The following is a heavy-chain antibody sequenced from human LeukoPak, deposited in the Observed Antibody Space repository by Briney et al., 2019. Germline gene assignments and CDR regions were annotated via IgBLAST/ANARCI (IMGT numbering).Heavy chain of an antibody. CDR3: ARVPPGIAAAGTNEFWFDP. V-gene: IGHV4-59*01. CDR1: GGSISSYY. J-gene: IGHJ5*02. Sequence: SETLSLTCTVSGGSISSYYWSWIRQPPGKGLEWIGYIYTSGSTNYNPSLKSRVTISVDTSKNQFSLKLSSVTATDTAVYYCARVPPGIAAAGTNEFWFDPWGQGTLVTVSS. CDR2: IYTSGST. D-gene: IGHD6-13*01.